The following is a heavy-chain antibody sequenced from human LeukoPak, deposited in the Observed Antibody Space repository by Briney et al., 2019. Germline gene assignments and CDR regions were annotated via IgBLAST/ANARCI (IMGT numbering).Heavy chain of an antibody. D-gene: IGHD1-1*01. V-gene: IGHV6-1*01. CDR1: GDSVSSNSAA. CDR3: ARVGLERGMDYYYYYMDV. CDR2: TYYRSKWYN. J-gene: IGHJ6*03. Sequence: SQTLSLTCAISGDSVSSNSAAWNWIRQSPSRGLEWLGRTYYRSKWYNDYAVSVESRITINPDTSKNQFSLQLNSVTPEDTAVYYCARVGLERGMDYYYYYMDVWGKGTTVTISS.